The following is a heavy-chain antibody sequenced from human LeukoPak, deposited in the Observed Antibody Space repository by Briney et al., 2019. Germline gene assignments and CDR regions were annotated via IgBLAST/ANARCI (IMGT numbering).Heavy chain of an antibody. J-gene: IGHJ4*02. CDR2: INPYTGGT. D-gene: IGHD2-15*01. V-gene: IGHV1-2*02. CDR1: GYTFTGYY. CDR3: ARPYCSGGSCHDYFDY. Sequence: GASVEVSCKASGYTFTGYYMHWVRLAPGQGLEWMGWINPYTGGTTYAQKFQGRVTMARDTSISTAYMELSRLRSDDTAVYYCARPYCSGGSCHDYFDYWGQGTLVTVSS.